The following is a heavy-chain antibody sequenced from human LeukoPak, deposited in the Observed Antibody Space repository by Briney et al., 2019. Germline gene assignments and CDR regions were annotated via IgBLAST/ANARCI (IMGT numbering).Heavy chain of an antibody. V-gene: IGHV3-23*01. Sequence: GGSLRLSCAASGFTFSSYAMSWVRPAPGKGLEWVSAISGSGGSTYYAGSVKGRFTISRDNSKNTLYLQMNSLRAEDTAVYYCAIFITMVRGVNDYWGQGTLVTVSS. J-gene: IGHJ4*02. CDR3: AIFITMVRGVNDY. D-gene: IGHD3-10*01. CDR1: GFTFSSYA. CDR2: ISGSGGST.